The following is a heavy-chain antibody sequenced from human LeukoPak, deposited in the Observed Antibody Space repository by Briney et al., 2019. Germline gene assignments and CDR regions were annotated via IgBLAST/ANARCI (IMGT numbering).Heavy chain of an antibody. J-gene: IGHJ4*02. CDR2: ISGSGGST. CDR3: ARQVGGSYYFDY. Sequence: PGGSLRLSCAASGFTFSSYAMSWVRQAPGKGLEWVSAISGSGGSTYYADSVKGRFTISRDNSKNTLYLQMNSLRAEDTAVYYCARQVGGSYYFDYWGQGTLVTVSS. D-gene: IGHD1-26*01. V-gene: IGHV3-23*01. CDR1: GFTFSSYA.